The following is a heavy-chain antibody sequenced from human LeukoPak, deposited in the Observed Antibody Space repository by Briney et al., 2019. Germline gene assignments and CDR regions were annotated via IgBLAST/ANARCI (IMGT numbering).Heavy chain of an antibody. CDR1: GVTSSSSW. CDR3: TRSPSLRGNSWRLDY. D-gene: IGHD4-23*01. Sequence: PGGSLRLSCTAPGVTSSSSWMHSILQAPGKGLVWVSRLSPDGSSSIYADSVKGRFTVSRDNAKNTLYLQMNSLRAEDTAVYYCTRSPSLRGNSWRLDYWGQGTLVTVSS. V-gene: IGHV3-74*01. CDR2: LSPDGSSS. J-gene: IGHJ4*02.